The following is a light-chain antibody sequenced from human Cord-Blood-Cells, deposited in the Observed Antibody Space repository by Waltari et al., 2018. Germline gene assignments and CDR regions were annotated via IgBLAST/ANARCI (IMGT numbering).Light chain of an antibody. Sequence: DIQMTQSPSTLSASVGDRVTITCRASQSNSSWLAWYQQKPGKAPKLLIYKASSLESGVPSRFSGSGSGTEFTLTISSLQPDEFATYYCQQYNSYSTFGQGTKVEIK. J-gene: IGKJ1*01. CDR1: QSNSSW. CDR3: QQYNSYST. V-gene: IGKV1-5*03. CDR2: KAS.